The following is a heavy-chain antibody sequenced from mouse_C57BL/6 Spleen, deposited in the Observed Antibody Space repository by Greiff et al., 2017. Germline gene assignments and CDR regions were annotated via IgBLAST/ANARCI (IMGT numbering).Heavy chain of an antibody. CDR3: ARSKTAQATTFAY. Sequence: VQLQQPGAELVMPGASVKLSCTASGYTFTSSWMHWVKQRPGQGLEWIGEIDPSDSYTNYNQKFKGKSTLTVDKSSSTAYMQLSSLTSEDSAVYYCARSKTAQATTFAYWGQGTLVTVSA. CDR2: IDPSDSYT. V-gene: IGHV1-69*01. CDR1: GYTFTSSW. D-gene: IGHD3-2*02. J-gene: IGHJ3*01.